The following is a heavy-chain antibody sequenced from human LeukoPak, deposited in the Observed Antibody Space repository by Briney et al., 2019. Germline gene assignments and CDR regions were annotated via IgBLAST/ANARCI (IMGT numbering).Heavy chain of an antibody. D-gene: IGHD2-15*01. CDR3: ARSGVAAETRLDY. CDR1: GFTFSSYW. V-gene: IGHV3-53*01. CDR2: IYSGGGT. Sequence: GGSLRLSCAASGFTFSSYWMSWVRQAPGKGLEWVSVIYSGGGTYYADSVKGRFTISRDNSKNTLYLQMNSLRAEDTAVYYCARSGVAAETRLDYWGQGTLVTVSS. J-gene: IGHJ4*02.